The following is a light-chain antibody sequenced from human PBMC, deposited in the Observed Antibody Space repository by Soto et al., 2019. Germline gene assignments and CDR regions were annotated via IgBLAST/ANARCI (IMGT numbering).Light chain of an antibody. Sequence: NFMLTQPHSVSESPGKKLSISCTRSSGSIANNYVQWYQQRPGSAPTTVIYANNQRLSGVPDRFSGSTDGSSNSASLTISGLQTEDEADYYCQSYDSDFVVFGGGTKLTGL. CDR3: QSYDSDFVV. J-gene: IGLJ2*01. V-gene: IGLV6-57*04. CDR2: ANN. CDR1: SGSIANNY.